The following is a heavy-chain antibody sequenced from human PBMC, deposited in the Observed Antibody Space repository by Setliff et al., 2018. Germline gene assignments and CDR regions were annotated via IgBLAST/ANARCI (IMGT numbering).Heavy chain of an antibody. V-gene: IGHV1-18*01. CDR3: TRAAREVVVPPSQKRNDY. J-gene: IGHJ4*02. Sequence: ASVKVSCKASGYTFTNYGINWVRQAPGQGLEWMGWTSAYAQKFQGRVTMTTDTSTNTAYMELRSLRSDDTAMYYCTRAAREVVVPPSQKRNDYWGQGTLVTVSS. D-gene: IGHD2-2*01. CDR1: GYTFTNYG. CDR2: TSAY.